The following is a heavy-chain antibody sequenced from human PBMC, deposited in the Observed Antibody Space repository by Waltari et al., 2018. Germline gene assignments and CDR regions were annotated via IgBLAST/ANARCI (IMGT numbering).Heavy chain of an antibody. CDR1: GGSISSGSYY. CDR2: INQSGST. CDR3: AMPYYYDSTRFNWFDP. J-gene: IGHJ5*02. V-gene: IGHV4-61*09. Sequence: QVQLQESGPGLVKPSQTLSLTCTVSGGSISSGSYYWSWIRQPPGKGLEWIGEINQSGSTNYNPSLKSRVTISVDTSKNQFSLKLSSVTAADTAVYYCAMPYYYDSTRFNWFDPWGQGTLVTVSS. D-gene: IGHD3-22*01.